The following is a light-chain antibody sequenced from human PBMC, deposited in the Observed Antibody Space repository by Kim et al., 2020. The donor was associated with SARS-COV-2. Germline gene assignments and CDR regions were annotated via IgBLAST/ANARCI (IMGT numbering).Light chain of an antibody. Sequence: EIVMTQSPATLSVSPGERATLSCRASQSIGSNLAWYQHKPGQAPRLLIYGASTRATGIPATFSGSGSGTEFTLTISSLQSEDFAIYYCQHYNDLPLTFGGGTKLEIK. J-gene: IGKJ4*01. CDR3: QHYNDLPLT. CDR2: GAS. CDR1: QSIGSN. V-gene: IGKV3-15*01.